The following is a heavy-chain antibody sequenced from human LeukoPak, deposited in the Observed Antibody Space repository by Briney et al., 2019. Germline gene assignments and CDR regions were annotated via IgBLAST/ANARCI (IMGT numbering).Heavy chain of an antibody. Sequence: ASVKVSCKASGYTFTSYYMQWVRQAPGQGLEWMGIINPSGGSTSHAQKFQGRVSMTRDTSTSTVYMELSSLRSEDTAVYYCARSQGGAYSYGTDYWGQGTLVTVSS. CDR2: INPSGGST. J-gene: IGHJ4*02. CDR1: GYTFTSYY. CDR3: ARSQGGAYSYGTDY. D-gene: IGHD5-18*01. V-gene: IGHV1-46*01.